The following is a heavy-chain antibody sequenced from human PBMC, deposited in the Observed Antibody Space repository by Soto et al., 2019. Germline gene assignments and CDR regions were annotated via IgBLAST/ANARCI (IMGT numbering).Heavy chain of an antibody. CDR2: ITRSGDIM. CDR3: ARGHQYFHP. J-gene: IGHJ1*01. V-gene: IGHV3-11*01. D-gene: IGHD2-2*01. CDR1: GFTFSDYY. Sequence: QVQLVESGGGLVQPGGSLRLSCAASGFTFSDYYMSWVRQAPGKGLECISYITRSGDIMYYADSVKGRFTISRDNAKNSLYLQMNSLGADDTAVYYCARGHQYFHPWGQGTLVTVPS.